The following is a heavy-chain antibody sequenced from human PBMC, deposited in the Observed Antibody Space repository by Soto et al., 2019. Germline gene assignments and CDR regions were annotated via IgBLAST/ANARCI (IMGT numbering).Heavy chain of an antibody. CDR2: IYYSGSA. Sequence: PSETLSLTCTVSGDSISSYYWSWIRQPPGKGLEWIGYIYYSGSAHYSPSLKSRVTISVDTYKRQFSLRQKSVTAADTAVYYCAWDLITMVRTVIEYHGMDVWGQGLTVTVSS. J-gene: IGHJ6*02. V-gene: IGHV4-59*01. CDR1: GDSISSYY. D-gene: IGHD3-10*01. CDR3: AWDLITMVRTVIEYHGMDV.